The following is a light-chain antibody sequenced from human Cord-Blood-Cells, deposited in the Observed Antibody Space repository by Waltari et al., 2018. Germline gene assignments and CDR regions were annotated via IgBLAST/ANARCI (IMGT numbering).Light chain of an antibody. V-gene: IGLV2-18*02. Sequence: QSALTQPPSVSGSPGQSVTLSCTGTSSDVGSYNRVPWYQQPPGTAPKLMMYEVSNRPSGVPDRFSGSKSGNTASLTISGLQAEDEADYYCSSYTSSSTYVFGTGTKVTVL. CDR3: SSYTSSSTYV. CDR1: SSDVGSYNR. CDR2: EVS. J-gene: IGLJ1*01.